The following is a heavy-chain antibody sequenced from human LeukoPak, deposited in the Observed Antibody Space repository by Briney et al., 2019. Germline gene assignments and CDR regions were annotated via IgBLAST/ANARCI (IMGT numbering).Heavy chain of an antibody. D-gene: IGHD4-17*01. J-gene: IGHJ4*02. CDR1: GFTFSSSP. V-gene: IGHV3-30-3*01. CDR2: ISKDGSNK. Sequence: GRSLRLSCAASGFTFSSSPMHWVRQAPDKGLEWVAIISKDGSNKYYADSVKGRFTISRDNSKNTLYLQMNSLRAEDTAVYYCARDAGATVTIGENWDYFDYWGQGTLVTVSS. CDR3: ARDAGATVTIGENWDYFDY.